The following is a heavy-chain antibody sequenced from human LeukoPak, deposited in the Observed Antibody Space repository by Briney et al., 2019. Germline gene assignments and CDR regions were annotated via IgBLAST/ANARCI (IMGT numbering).Heavy chain of an antibody. CDR2: IYTSGST. V-gene: IGHV4-4*07. J-gene: IGHJ4*02. CDR3: VRDVAAGLTHQVARFDY. Sequence: SETLSLTCTVSGGSINSYYWGWNRQAAGKGLEWIGRIYTSGSTDYNPSLKSRVTMSVDTSKNQFSLKLTSVTAADTAVYYCVRDVAAGLTHQVARFDYWGQGTLVTVSS. CDR1: GGSINSYY. D-gene: IGHD2-15*01.